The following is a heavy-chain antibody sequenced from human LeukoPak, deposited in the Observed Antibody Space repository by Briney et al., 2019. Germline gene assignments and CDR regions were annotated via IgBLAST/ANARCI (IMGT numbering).Heavy chain of an antibody. CDR1: GVSISYYY. CDR2: IYYNGST. CDR3: ARKGGHFDY. D-gene: IGHD2-15*01. V-gene: IGHV4-59*01. J-gene: IGHJ4*02. Sequence: SETLSLTCAVSGVSISYYYWSWIRQSPGKGLEWVGYIYYNGSTKYNPSPKRRVTISVDMPKNQFSLKGTSVTAADTGIYCCARKGGHFDYWGQGTLVTVSS.